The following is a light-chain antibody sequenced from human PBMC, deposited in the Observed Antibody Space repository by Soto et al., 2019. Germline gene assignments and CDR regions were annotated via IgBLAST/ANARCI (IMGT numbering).Light chain of an antibody. CDR2: GAS. J-gene: IGKJ1*01. CDR3: QQYNNWPSWT. Sequence: EIVMTQSPATLSVSPGERATLSCRASQSVSSNLAWYQQKPGQAPRLLIYGASTRATGIPARFSGSGSGTEFTLTISRLQSEDFAVYYWQQYNNWPSWTFGQGTKVEIK. CDR1: QSVSSN. V-gene: IGKV3-15*01.